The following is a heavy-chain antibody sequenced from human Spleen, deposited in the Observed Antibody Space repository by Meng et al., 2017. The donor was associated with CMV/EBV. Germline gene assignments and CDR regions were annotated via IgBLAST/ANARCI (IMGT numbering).Heavy chain of an antibody. V-gene: IGHV3-23*03. Sequence: GESLKISYAASGFAFSTDAMTWVRQAPGKGLEWVSVIYSGGSATYHADSVKGRFNISRDNSKNMVYLHMNSLRADDTARYYCARLGSYTYYYYGMDVWGQGTTVTVSS. J-gene: IGHJ6*02. CDR2: IYSGGSAT. D-gene: IGHD1-26*01. CDR1: GFAFSTDA. CDR3: ARLGSYTYYYYGMDV.